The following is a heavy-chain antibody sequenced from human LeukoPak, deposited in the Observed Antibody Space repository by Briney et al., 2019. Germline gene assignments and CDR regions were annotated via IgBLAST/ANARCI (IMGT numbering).Heavy chain of an antibody. CDR2: ISSSSSYI. CDR3: AKGGTDDFWNGYYFFDN. CDR1: GFTFSSYS. V-gene: IGHV3-21*04. D-gene: IGHD3-3*01. J-gene: IGHJ4*02. Sequence: GGSLRLSCAASGFTFSSYSMSWVRQAPGKGLEWVSSISSSSSYIYYADSVKGRFTISRDNAKNSLYLQMNSLRAEDMALYYCAKGGTDDFWNGYYFFDNWGQGTLVTVSS.